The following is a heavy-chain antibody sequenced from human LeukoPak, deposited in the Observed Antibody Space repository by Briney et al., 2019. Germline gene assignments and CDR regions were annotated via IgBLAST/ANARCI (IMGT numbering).Heavy chain of an antibody. V-gene: IGHV3-33*06. Sequence: AGGSLRLSCTASGFTFSSYAMYWVRQAPGKGLEWVAVIWYDGSDKYYADSVKGRFTISRDNSKNTLYLQMNSLRAEDTAVYYCAKDKDYGYYMDVWGKGTTVTVSS. J-gene: IGHJ6*03. CDR2: IWYDGSDK. CDR1: GFTFSSYA. D-gene: IGHD3-16*01. CDR3: AKDKDYGYYMDV.